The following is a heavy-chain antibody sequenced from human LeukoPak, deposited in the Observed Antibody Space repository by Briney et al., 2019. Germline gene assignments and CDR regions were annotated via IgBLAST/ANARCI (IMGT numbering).Heavy chain of an antibody. CDR3: ARIRPGYDSSGYYRRSSAFDI. Sequence: SETLSLTCTVSGGSISSSSYYWGWIRQPPGKGLEWIGSIYYSGSTYSNPSLQSRVTISVDTSKNQFSLKLSSVTAADTAVYYCARIRPGYDSSGYYRRSSAFDIWGQGTMVTVSS. V-gene: IGHV4-39*01. D-gene: IGHD3-22*01. J-gene: IGHJ3*02. CDR2: IYYSGST. CDR1: GGSISSSSYY.